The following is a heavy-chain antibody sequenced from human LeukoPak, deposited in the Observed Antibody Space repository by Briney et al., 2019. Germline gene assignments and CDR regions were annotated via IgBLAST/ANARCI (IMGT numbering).Heavy chain of an antibody. CDR2: IIPIFGTA. V-gene: IGHV1-69*05. CDR1: GGTFSSYP. CDR3: ARDSFRLRLGELSESPPWLADY. J-gene: IGHJ4*02. D-gene: IGHD3-16*02. Sequence: SVKVSCKASGGTFSSYPISWVRQAPGQGLEWMGRIIPIFGTANYAQKFQGRVTITTDESTCTAYMELSSLRSEDTAVYYCARDSFRLRLGELSESPPWLADYWGQGTLVTVSS.